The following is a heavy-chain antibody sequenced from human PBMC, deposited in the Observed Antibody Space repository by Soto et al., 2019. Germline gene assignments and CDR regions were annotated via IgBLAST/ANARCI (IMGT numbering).Heavy chain of an antibody. CDR2: ISYDGSNK. D-gene: IGHD6-19*01. Sequence: GGSLRLSCAASGFTFSSYGMHWVRQAPGKGLEWVAVISYDGSNKYYADSVKGRFTISRDNSKNTLYLQMNSLRAEDTAVYYCAKPLYSSGWSGGFDYWGQGTLVTVSS. V-gene: IGHV3-30*18. CDR3: AKPLYSSGWSGGFDY. J-gene: IGHJ4*02. CDR1: GFTFSSYG.